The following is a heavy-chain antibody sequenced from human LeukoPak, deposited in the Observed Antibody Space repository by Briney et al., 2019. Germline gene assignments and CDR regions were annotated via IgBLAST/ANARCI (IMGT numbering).Heavy chain of an antibody. V-gene: IGHV3-23*01. CDR2: ISGGGGST. D-gene: IGHD1-14*01. Sequence: GGSLRLSCAASGFTFSSYAMSWVRQAPGKGLEWVSIISGGGGSTYYADSVKGRFTISRDNSKNTLVLQMNSLRAEDTAVYYCAKGCQCPSGLSSWFDPRGQGTLVAVSS. CDR1: GFTFSSYA. CDR3: AKGCQCPSGLSSWFDP. J-gene: IGHJ5*02.